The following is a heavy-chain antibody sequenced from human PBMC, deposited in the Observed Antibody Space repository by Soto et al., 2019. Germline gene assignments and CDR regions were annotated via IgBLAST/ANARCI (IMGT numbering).Heavy chain of an antibody. V-gene: IGHV4-30-4*01. Sequence: SETLSLTCTVSGGSISSGDYYWSWIRQPPGKGLEWIGYIYYSGSTYYNPSLKSRVTISVDTSKNQFSLKLSSVTAADTAVYYCAREHYYDSSANDYWGQGTLVTVSS. J-gene: IGHJ4*02. CDR3: AREHYYDSSANDY. CDR1: GGSISSGDYY. CDR2: IYYSGST. D-gene: IGHD3-22*01.